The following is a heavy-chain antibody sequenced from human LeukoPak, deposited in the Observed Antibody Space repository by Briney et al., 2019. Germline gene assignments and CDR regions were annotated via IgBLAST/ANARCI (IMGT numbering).Heavy chain of an antibody. Sequence: SETLSLTCTVSGGSIGSSSYYWGWIRQPPGKGLEWIGSIYYSGSTYYNPSLKIRVTISVDTSKNRFSLKLSSVTAADTAVYYCARHIGFGPYYYYMDVWGKGTTATISS. V-gene: IGHV4-39*01. CDR1: GGSIGSSSYY. J-gene: IGHJ6*03. CDR3: ARHIGFGPYYYYMDV. D-gene: IGHD3-10*01. CDR2: IYYSGST.